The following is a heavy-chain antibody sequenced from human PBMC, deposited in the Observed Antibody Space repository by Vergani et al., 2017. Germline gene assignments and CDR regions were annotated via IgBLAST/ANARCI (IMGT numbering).Heavy chain of an antibody. CDR2: INHSGST. CDR1: GGSFSGYY. D-gene: IGHD6-13*01. Sequence: QVQLQQWGAGLLKPSETLSLTCAVYGGSFSGYYWSWIRQPPGKGLEWIGEINHSGSTNYNPSLKSRVTRSVDTSKNQFSLKLSSVTAADTAVYYCARQNSSYFDYWGQGTLVTVSS. J-gene: IGHJ4*02. CDR3: ARQNSSYFDY. V-gene: IGHV4-34*01.